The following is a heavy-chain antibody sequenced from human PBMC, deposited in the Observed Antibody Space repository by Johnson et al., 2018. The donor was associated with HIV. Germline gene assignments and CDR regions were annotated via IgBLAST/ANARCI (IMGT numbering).Heavy chain of an antibody. Sequence: VQLVESGGGLVQPGGSLRLSCAASGFTFSSYAMSWVRQAPGKGLEWVSAISGSGGSTDYADSVRGRFTISRDNAKSSLYLQMNSPRAEDTALYYCARGFNSGYNDAFDIWGQGTMVTFSS. CDR2: ISGSGGST. CDR1: GFTFSSYA. D-gene: IGHD3-22*01. V-gene: IGHV3-23*04. J-gene: IGHJ3*02. CDR3: ARGFNSGYNDAFDI.